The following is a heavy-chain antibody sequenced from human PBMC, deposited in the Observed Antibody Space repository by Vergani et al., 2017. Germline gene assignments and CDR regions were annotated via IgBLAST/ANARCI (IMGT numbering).Heavy chain of an antibody. CDR3: AKVDSIVVVPAAQDY. V-gene: IGHV3-64D*06. CDR1: GFTFSSYA. J-gene: IGHJ4*02. CDR2: ISSNGGST. D-gene: IGHD2-2*01. Sequence: EVQLVESGGGLVQPGGSLRLSCSASGFTFSSYAMHWVRQAPGKGLEYVSAISSNGGSTYYADSVKGRFTISRDNSKNTLYLQMNSLRAEDTAVYYCAKVDSIVVVPAAQDYWGQGTLVTVSS.